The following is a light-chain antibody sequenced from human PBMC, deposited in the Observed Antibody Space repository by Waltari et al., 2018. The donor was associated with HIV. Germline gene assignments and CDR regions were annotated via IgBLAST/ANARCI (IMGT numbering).Light chain of an antibody. Sequence: SVLTQPPSVSGAPGPSVSISCSGNASNLGAGFDVHWYRQSPGTAPNLVIFGDTVRPSGITDRFSGSRSLNSVSLDISGLRAEDAGDYYCQSYDISLTGLWVFGGGTKLTVL. V-gene: IGLV1-40*01. CDR3: QSYDISLTGLWV. CDR2: GDT. J-gene: IGLJ3*02. CDR1: ASNLGAGFD.